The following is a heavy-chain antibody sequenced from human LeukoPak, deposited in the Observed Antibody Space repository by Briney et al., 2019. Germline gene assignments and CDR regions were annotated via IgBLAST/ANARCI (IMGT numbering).Heavy chain of an antibody. Sequence: SVKVSCKASGGTFSSYAISWVRQAPGQGLEWMGGIIPIFGTANYAQKFQGRVTITADESTSTAYMELSSLRSEDTAVYYCARDAAVLYGFDPWGQGTLVTVSS. CDR1: GGTFSSYA. J-gene: IGHJ5*02. CDR2: IIPIFGTA. CDR3: ARDAAVLYGFDP. D-gene: IGHD2-8*01. V-gene: IGHV1-69*01.